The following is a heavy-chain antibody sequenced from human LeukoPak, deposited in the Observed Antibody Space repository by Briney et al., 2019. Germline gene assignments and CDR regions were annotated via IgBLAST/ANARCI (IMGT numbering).Heavy chain of an antibody. D-gene: IGHD6-19*01. CDR1: GGSISSGGYS. CDR2: IYHSGST. Sequence: SQTLSLTCAVSGGSISSGGYSWSWIRQPPGRGLEWIGYIYHSGSTNYNPSLKSRVTISVDTSKNQFSLKLSSVTAADTAAYYCARGGWSIDYWGQGTLVTVSS. V-gene: IGHV4-30-2*01. CDR3: ARGGWSIDY. J-gene: IGHJ4*02.